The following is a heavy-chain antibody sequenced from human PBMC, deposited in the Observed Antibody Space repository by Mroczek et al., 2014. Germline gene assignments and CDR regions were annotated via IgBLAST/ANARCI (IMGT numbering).Heavy chain of an antibody. CDR3: ATVSLRRPRGAAAFDI. Sequence: VQLLESGAEVKKPGASVKVSCKVSGYTLTELSMHWVRQAPGKGLEWMGGFDPEDGETIYAQKFQGRVTMTEDTSTDTAYMELSSLRSEDTAVYYCATVSLRRPRGAAAFDIWGQGTMVTRLF. CDR2: FDPEDGET. V-gene: IGHV1-24*01. CDR1: GYTLTELS. J-gene: IGHJ3*02. D-gene: IGHD4-17*01.